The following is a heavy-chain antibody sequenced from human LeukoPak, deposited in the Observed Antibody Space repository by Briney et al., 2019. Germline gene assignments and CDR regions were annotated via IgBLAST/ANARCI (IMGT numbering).Heavy chain of an antibody. CDR1: GFTFSTYS. V-gene: IGHV3-23*01. CDR3: AKEVPCSSTSCFSPALDY. CDR2: ISVSAAST. Sequence: GSLSLSCATSGFTFSTYSMSWVRQAPGKGLEWVSAISVSAASTYHADSVKGRLTISRDNSKNTLYLQMNSLRAEDTALYYCAKEVPCSSTSCFSPALDYWGQGDPVSVSS. J-gene: IGHJ4*02. D-gene: IGHD2-2*01.